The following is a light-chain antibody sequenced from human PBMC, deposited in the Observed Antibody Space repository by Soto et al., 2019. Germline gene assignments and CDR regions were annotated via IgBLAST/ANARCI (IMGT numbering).Light chain of an antibody. J-gene: IGKJ1*01. CDR2: KAS. Sequence: DIQMTQSPSTLSASVGDRVTITCRASQSISIWLAWHQQKPGKAPNLLIYKASSLESGVPSRFSGSGSGTXXXXXXXXXXXDDFATYYCQQYINRWTFGQGTKVEIK. V-gene: IGKV1-5*03. CDR3: QQYINRWT. CDR1: QSISIW.